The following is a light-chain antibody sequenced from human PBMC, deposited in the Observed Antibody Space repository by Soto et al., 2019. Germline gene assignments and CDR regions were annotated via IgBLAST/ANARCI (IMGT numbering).Light chain of an antibody. CDR2: EVT. Sequence: QSALTQPPSASGSPGQSVTISCTGTSSDVGGYNYVSWYQQHPGKAPKLMIYEVTKRPSGVPDRFSGSKSGNTASLTVYGLQAEDEADYYCSSYVGSDNFVFGGGTKLTVL. V-gene: IGLV2-8*01. CDR1: SSDVGGYNY. CDR3: SSYVGSDNFV. J-gene: IGLJ3*02.